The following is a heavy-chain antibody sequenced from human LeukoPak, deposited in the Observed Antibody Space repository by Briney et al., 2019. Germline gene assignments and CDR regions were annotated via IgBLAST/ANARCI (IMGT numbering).Heavy chain of an antibody. D-gene: IGHD3-10*01. CDR2: IGTAGDT. J-gene: IGHJ4*02. CDR3: AKVYYYGSGSYESLDY. CDR1: RFTFSSYD. V-gene: IGHV3-13*04. Sequence: GGSLRLSCAASRFTFSSYDMHWVRQATGKGLEWVSAIGTAGDTYYPGSVKGRSTISRDNSKNTLYLQMNSLRAEDTAVYYCAKVYYYGSGSYESLDYWGQGTLVTVSS.